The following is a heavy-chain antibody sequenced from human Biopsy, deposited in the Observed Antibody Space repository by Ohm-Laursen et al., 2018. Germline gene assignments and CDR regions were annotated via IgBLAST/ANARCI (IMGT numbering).Heavy chain of an antibody. CDR1: GFPFHNYA. V-gene: IGHV3-23*01. Sequence: GSLRLSCAASGFPFHNYAMNWVRQAPGKGLEWVAHIDVSDYSTYYADSVRGRFTISRDNSKQMVHLEINSLTADDTAVYYCVKQWGGYNFDSWGQGTLVTVSS. CDR2: IDVSDYST. J-gene: IGHJ5*01. D-gene: IGHD1-14*01. CDR3: VKQWGGYNFDS.